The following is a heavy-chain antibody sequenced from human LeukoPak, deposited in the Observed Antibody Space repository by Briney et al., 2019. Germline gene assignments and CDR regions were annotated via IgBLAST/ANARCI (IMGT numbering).Heavy chain of an antibody. Sequence: ASVKVSCKASGYTFTSYGISWVRQAPGQGLEWMGWISAYNGNTNYAQKLQGRVTMTTDTSMSTAYMELRSLRSEDTAVYYCARHPSNYYDSSGYFGCFDPWGQGTLVTVSS. CDR2: ISAYNGNT. CDR1: GYTFTSYG. V-gene: IGHV1-18*01. J-gene: IGHJ5*02. CDR3: ARHPSNYYDSSGYFGCFDP. D-gene: IGHD3-22*01.